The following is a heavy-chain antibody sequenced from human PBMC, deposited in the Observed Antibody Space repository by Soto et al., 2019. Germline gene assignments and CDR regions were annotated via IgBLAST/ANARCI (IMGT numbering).Heavy chain of an antibody. Sequence: LPEALSLACAVDGGSFSGYYWSSIRQPPGKGLEWIGEINHSGSTNYNPSLKSRVTISVDTSKNQFSLKLSSVTAADTAVYYCASNTPYCSSTSCYVHYYMDVWGKGTTVTVSS. CDR2: INHSGST. CDR1: GGSFSGYY. CDR3: ASNTPYCSSTSCYVHYYMDV. D-gene: IGHD2-2*01. J-gene: IGHJ6*03. V-gene: IGHV4-34*01.